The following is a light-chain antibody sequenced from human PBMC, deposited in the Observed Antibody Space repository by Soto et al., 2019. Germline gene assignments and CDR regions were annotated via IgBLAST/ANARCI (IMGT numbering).Light chain of an antibody. Sequence: QSALTQPASGSGSPGQSITISCTGTSSDVGGYNYVSWYQQHPGKAPKLMIYEVTNRPSGVSNRFSGSKSGNTASLTISGLQAEDEADYYCSSYTRSSTLVFGTGTKVTVL. V-gene: IGLV2-14*01. CDR2: EVT. CDR1: SSDVGGYNY. CDR3: SSYTRSSTLV. J-gene: IGLJ1*01.